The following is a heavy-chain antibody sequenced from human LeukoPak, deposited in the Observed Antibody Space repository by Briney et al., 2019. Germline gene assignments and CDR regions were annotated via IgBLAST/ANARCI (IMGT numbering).Heavy chain of an antibody. J-gene: IGHJ4*02. V-gene: IGHV1-2*02. D-gene: IGHD3-10*01. CDR1: GYTFTDYY. Sequence: GASVKVSCKASGYTFTDYYMHWVRQAPGQGPEWMGWINPNSGGTKYAQKLQGRVTMTRDTSVSTAYMELSRLRSDDTAVYYCARDLAGASGLHLGYWGQGTLVTVSS. CDR3: ARDLAGASGLHLGY. CDR2: INPNSGGT.